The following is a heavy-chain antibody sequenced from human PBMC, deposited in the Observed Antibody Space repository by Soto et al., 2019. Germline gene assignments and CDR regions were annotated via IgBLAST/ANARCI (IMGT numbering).Heavy chain of an antibody. V-gene: IGHV3-23*01. J-gene: IGHJ6*02. Sequence: QPGGSLRLSCAASGFTFSSYAMSWVRQAPGKGLEWVSAISGSGGSTYYADSVKGRFTISRDNSKNTLYLQMNSRRAEDTAVYYCAKDPVTMVRKDMDVWGQGTTVTVSS. CDR2: ISGSGGST. CDR1: GFTFSSYA. D-gene: IGHD3-10*01. CDR3: AKDPVTMVRKDMDV.